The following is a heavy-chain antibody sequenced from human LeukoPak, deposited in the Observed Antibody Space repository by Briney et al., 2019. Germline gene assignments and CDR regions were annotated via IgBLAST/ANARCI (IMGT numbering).Heavy chain of an antibody. CDR3: ARDSEVGVFPFDI. CDR1: GGSISSYY. Sequence: PSETLSLTCTVSGGSISSYYWSWIRQPPGKGLEWIGYIYYSGSTNYNPSLKSRVTISVDTSKNQFSLKLSSVTAADTAVYYCARDSEVGVFPFDIWGQGTMVTVSS. CDR2: IYYSGST. D-gene: IGHD1-26*01. J-gene: IGHJ3*02. V-gene: IGHV4-59*01.